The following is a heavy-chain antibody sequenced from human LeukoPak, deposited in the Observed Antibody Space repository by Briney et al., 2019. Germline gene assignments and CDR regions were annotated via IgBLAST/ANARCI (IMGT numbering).Heavy chain of an antibody. J-gene: IGHJ4*02. Sequence: PGGSLRLSYAASGFTFDDYAMHWVRQAPGKGLVWVSRINSDGSSTSYADSVKGRFTISRDNAKNTLYLQMNSLRAEDTAVYYCGQFDYWGQGTLVTVSS. CDR2: INSDGSST. CDR1: GFTFDDYA. V-gene: IGHV3-74*01. CDR3: GQFDY.